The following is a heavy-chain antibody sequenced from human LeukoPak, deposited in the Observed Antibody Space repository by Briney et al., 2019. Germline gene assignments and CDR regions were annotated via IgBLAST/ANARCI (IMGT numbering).Heavy chain of an antibody. CDR2: IGSNGINT. J-gene: IGHJ4*02. Sequence: PGGSLRLSCAASGFTVSSNYMSWVRQAPGKGLEWVSGIGSNGINTYYADSAKGRFTISRDNSENTVYLQMNSLRAEDTALYYCVRAYTTSGTYAEPWGQGTLVTVSS. CDR3: VRAYTTSGTYAEP. CDR1: GFTVSSNY. V-gene: IGHV3-53*01. D-gene: IGHD1-26*01.